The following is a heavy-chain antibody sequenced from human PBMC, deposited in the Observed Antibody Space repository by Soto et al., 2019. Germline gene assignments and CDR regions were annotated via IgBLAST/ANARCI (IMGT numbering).Heavy chain of an antibody. CDR1: GFDSSYYW. J-gene: IGHJ1*01. D-gene: IGHD1-1*01. CDR2: IDPDGTTT. Sequence: GSLRLSCALSGFDSSYYWIQWFRQSPGKGLEWVSRIDPDGTTTNYADSVKGRFSVSRDNAKKTIYLQMNSLTADDTALYYCARGPRPSSAGTGAYWGQGXLVTVYS. V-gene: IGHV3-74*01. CDR3: ARGPRPSSAGTGAY.